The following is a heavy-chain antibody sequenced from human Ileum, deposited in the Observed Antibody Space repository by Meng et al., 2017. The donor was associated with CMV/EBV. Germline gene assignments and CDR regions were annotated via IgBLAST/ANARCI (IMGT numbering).Heavy chain of an antibody. Sequence: EVQLLESGGDLVQPGGSLGLSCVGSGLTFSSYALSWVRQAPGKGLEWVSTVSGSSITTYYEDSVKGRFTISRDNYNDILSLEMNSLRVEDTALYYCVKDHKDWGHGTLVTVSS. J-gene: IGHJ4*01. CDR2: VSGSSITT. CDR1: GLTFSSYA. CDR3: VKDHKD. V-gene: IGHV3-23*01.